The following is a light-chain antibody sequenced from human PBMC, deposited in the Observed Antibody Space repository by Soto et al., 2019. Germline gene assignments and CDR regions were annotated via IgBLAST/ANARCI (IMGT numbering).Light chain of an antibody. Sequence: QSALTQPASVSGSPGQSITISCTGTSVGDYTYVSWYQQHPGKAPKVMIYEVSNRPSGVSNRFSGSKSGNTASLTISGLQDEDEADYYCSSYTSSNTWVFGGGTKLTVL. CDR1: SVGDYTY. V-gene: IGLV2-14*01. CDR3: SSYTSSNTWV. CDR2: EVS. J-gene: IGLJ3*02.